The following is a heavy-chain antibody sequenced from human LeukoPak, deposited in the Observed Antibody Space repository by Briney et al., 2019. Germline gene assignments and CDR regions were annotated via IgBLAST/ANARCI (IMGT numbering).Heavy chain of an antibody. Sequence: GGSLRLSCAASGFTFSNAWMNWVRQAPGKGLEWVAYIKKTGSETYYVDSVKGRFTITRDNARNSVFLQMNSLRAEDTAVYYCAREDGYRSGGNCYPYFDSWGQGTLVTVSS. CDR1: GFTFSNAW. J-gene: IGHJ4*02. CDR3: AREDGYRSGGNCYPYFDS. D-gene: IGHD2-15*01. V-gene: IGHV3-7*01. CDR2: IKKTGSET.